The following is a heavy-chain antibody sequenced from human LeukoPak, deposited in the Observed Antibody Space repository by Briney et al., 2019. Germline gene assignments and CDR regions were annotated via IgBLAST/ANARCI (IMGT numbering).Heavy chain of an antibody. V-gene: IGHV3-21*01. Sequence: GGSLRLSCAASGFTFSSYNMNWVRQAPGKGLEWVSSISSSSSYIYYADSVKGRFTISRDNAKDSLYLQMSSLRAEDTAVYYCARESRSVVVVTATDYWGQGTLVTVSS. D-gene: IGHD2-21*02. J-gene: IGHJ4*02. CDR3: ARESRSVVVVTATDY. CDR2: ISSSSSYI. CDR1: GFTFSSYN.